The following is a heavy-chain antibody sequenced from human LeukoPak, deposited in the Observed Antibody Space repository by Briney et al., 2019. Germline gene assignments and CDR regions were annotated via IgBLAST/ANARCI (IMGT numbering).Heavy chain of an antibody. Sequence: WASVKVSCKASGYIFTNFAVNWVRQAPGQGLEWVGWINTNTGTPTYAQGFTGRFVLSLDTSVSTAYLQISSLQADDTAIYYCARMVNHNSNYGMDAWGQGTTVTVSS. D-gene: IGHD2/OR15-2a*01. CDR1: GYIFTNFA. V-gene: IGHV7-4-1*02. CDR2: INTNTGTP. CDR3: ARMVNHNSNYGMDA. J-gene: IGHJ6*02.